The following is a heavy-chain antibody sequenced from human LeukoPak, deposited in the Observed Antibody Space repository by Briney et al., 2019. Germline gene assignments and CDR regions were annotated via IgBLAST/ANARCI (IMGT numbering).Heavy chain of an antibody. CDR3: AKAAYYYDSSGYYYFDY. V-gene: IGHV3-30*18. D-gene: IGHD3-22*01. CDR1: GFTFSSYG. CDR2: ISYDGSNK. J-gene: IGHJ4*02. Sequence: GGSLRLSCAASGFTFSSYGMHWVRQAPGKGLEWVAVISYDGSNKYCADSVKGRFTISRDNSKNTLYLQMNSLRAEDTAVYYCAKAAYYYDSSGYYYFDYWGQGTLVTVSS.